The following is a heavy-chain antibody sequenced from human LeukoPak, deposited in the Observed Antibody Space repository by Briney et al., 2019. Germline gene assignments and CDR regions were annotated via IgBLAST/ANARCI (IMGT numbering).Heavy chain of an antibody. J-gene: IGHJ4*02. CDR1: GYCFTTNW. Sequence: GESLKISCEGSGYCFTTNWIGWVRQMPGKGLEWVAIIFPGSSDTRYSPSFQGQVTISADKSISTAYLQWSSLKASDTAMYYCATHNNYAFDYLGQGTMVAVSS. D-gene: IGHD5-18*01. CDR2: IFPGSSDT. CDR3: ATHNNYAFDY. V-gene: IGHV5-51*01.